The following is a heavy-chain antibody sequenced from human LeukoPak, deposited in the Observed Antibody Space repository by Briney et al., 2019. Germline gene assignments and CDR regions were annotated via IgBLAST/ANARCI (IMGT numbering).Heavy chain of an antibody. Sequence: SETLSLTCTVSGGSISSFYWSWIRQPPGKGLEWIGYIYSSGTTNSNPSLKSRVTMSLHTSKNQLSLNLSSVTAADTAVYYCARSRFCSSTTCYGDFDYWGQGTLVTVSS. CDR1: GGSISSFY. J-gene: IGHJ4*02. V-gene: IGHV4-59*01. CDR3: ARSRFCSSTTCYGDFDY. D-gene: IGHD2-2*01. CDR2: IYSSGTT.